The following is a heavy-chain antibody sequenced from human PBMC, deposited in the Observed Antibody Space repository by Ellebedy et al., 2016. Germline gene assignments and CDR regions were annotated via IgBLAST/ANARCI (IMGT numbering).Heavy chain of an antibody. D-gene: IGHD2-2*01. V-gene: IGHV3-9*01. J-gene: IGHJ5*02. Sequence: GGSLRLSXAASGFTFDDYAMHWVRQAPGKGLEWVSGISWNSGSIGYADSVKGRFTISRDNAKNSLYLQMNSLRAEDTALYYCAKANVGDIVVVPAAANWFDPWGQGTLVTVSS. CDR3: AKANVGDIVVVPAAANWFDP. CDR2: ISWNSGSI. CDR1: GFTFDDYA.